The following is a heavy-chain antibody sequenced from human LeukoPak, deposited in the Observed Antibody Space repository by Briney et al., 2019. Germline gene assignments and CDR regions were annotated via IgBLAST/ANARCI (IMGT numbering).Heavy chain of an antibody. J-gene: IGHJ5*02. V-gene: IGHV3-74*01. Sequence: GGSLRLSCAASGFTVSDNYMTWVRQAPGKGLVWVSRMNSAGTTTNYADSVKGRFTISRDTAKNTLYLQMNSLRAEDTAVYYCARGRGPYGWFDPWGQGTLVIVSS. CDR1: GFTVSDNY. CDR3: ARGRGPYGWFDP. D-gene: IGHD3-10*01. CDR2: MNSAGTTT.